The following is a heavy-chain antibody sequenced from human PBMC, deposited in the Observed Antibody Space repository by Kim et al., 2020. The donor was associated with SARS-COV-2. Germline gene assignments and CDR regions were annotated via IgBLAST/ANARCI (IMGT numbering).Heavy chain of an antibody. V-gene: IGHV3-23*01. J-gene: IGHJ1*01. CDR2: ISGSGNTA. D-gene: IGHD6-19*01. CDR1: GFAFSSYG. Sequence: GGSLRLSCAASGFAFSSYGMSWVRQAPGKGLEWVSTISGSGNTAYYADSVKGRFTISRDNSKNTLYLQMTSLRDEDTAVYYCVNDLIVAGIAEYFQSWG. CDR3: VNDLIVAGIAEYFQS.